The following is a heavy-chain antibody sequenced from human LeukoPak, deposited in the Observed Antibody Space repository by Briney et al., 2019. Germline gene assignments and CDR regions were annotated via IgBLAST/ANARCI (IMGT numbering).Heavy chain of an antibody. D-gene: IGHD6-13*01. CDR2: ISNSGDST. CDR1: GFTFSSYE. V-gene: IGHV3-48*03. J-gene: IGHJ1*01. Sequence: PGGSLRLSCAASGFTFSSYEMNWVRQSPGKGLEWVSYISNSGDSTYYADSVKGRFTISRDNAKNSLYSQMNSLRAADTAVYYCARLAAPGTGQYFQHWGQGTLVTVSS. CDR3: ARLAAPGTGQYFQH.